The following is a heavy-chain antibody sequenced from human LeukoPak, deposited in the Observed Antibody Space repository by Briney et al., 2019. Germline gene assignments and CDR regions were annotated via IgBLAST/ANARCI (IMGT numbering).Heavy chain of an antibody. CDR2: IYYSGST. CDR3: ASGRDGYNYDY. Sequence: SETLSLTCTVSGGSISSYYWSWIRQPPGKGLEWIGYIYYSGSTNYNPSLKSRVTISVDTSRNLFSLKLSSVTAADTAVYYCASGRDGYNYDYWGQGTLVTVSS. V-gene: IGHV4-59*08. D-gene: IGHD5-24*01. CDR1: GGSISSYY. J-gene: IGHJ4*02.